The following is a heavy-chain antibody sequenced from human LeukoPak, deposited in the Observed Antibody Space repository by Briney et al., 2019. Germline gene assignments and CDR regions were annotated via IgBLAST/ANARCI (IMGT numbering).Heavy chain of an antibody. J-gene: IGHJ4*02. CDR3: AKDPIYDFWSGYYYDSSGSTDY. V-gene: IGHV3-23*01. CDR1: GFTFSSYA. Sequence: QPGGSLRLSCAASGFTFSSYAMSWVRQAPGKGLEWVSAISGSGGSTYYADSVKGRFTISRDNSKNTLYLQMNSLRAEDTAVYYCAKDPIYDFWSGYYYDSSGSTDYWGQGTLVTVSS. CDR2: ISGSGGST. D-gene: IGHD3-3*01.